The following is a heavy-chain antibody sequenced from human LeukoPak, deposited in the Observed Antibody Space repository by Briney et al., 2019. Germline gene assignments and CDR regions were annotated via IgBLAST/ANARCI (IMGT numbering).Heavy chain of an antibody. CDR1: GYTFTGYY. CDR2: INPNSGGT. CDR3: ARAGVGRYCSSTSCHDYYYYGMDV. J-gene: IGHJ6*02. V-gene: IGHV1-2*06. D-gene: IGHD2-2*01. Sequence: ASVKVSCTASGYTFTGYYMHLVRQAPGQGLEWMGRINPNSGGTNYAQKFQGRVTMTRDTSISTAYMELSRLRSDDTAVYYCARAGVGRYCSSTSCHDYYYYGMDVWGQGTTVTVSS.